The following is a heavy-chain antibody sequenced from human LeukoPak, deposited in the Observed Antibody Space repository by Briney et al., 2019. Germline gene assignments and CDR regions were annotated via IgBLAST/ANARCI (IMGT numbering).Heavy chain of an antibody. CDR1: GFTFSSYA. CDR2: ISGSGGST. Sequence: GGSLRLSCAASGFTFSSYAMSWVRQAPGKGLEWVSAISGSGGSTYYADSVKGRFTISRDNSKNTLYLQVNSLRAEDTAVYYCAKDEEATVISIFDYWGQGTLVTVSS. CDR3: AKDEEATVISIFDY. V-gene: IGHV3-23*01. J-gene: IGHJ4*02. D-gene: IGHD4-17*01.